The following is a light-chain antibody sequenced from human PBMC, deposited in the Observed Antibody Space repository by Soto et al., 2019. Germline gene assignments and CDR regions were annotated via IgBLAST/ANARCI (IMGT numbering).Light chain of an antibody. V-gene: IGKV3-20*01. Sequence: EIVLTQSPGTLSLSPGERATLSCRASQSVSSSYLAWYQQKPGQAPRLLFYSASRRATGVPDRFSGSGSGTDFTLTISRLEPEDFAVYYCQQYGSSPRTFGPGTKVDIK. CDR3: QQYGSSPRT. CDR2: SAS. CDR1: QSVSSSY. J-gene: IGKJ3*01.